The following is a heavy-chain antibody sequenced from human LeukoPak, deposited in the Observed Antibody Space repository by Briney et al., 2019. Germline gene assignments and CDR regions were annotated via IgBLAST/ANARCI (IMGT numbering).Heavy chain of an antibody. CDR2: ISAYNGNT. D-gene: IGHD3-22*01. J-gene: IGHJ4*02. Sequence: EASVKVSCKASGYTFTSYDISWVRQAPGQGLEWMGWISAYNGNTNYAQKLQGRVTMTTDTSTSTAYMELRSLRSDDTAVYYCARSPKYYYDSSGYYLFDYWGQGTLVTVSS. CDR3: ARSPKYYYDSSGYYLFDY. CDR1: GYTFTSYD. V-gene: IGHV1-18*01.